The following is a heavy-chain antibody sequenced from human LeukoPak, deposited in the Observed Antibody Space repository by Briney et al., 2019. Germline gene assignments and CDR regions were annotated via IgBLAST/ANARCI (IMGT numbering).Heavy chain of an antibody. J-gene: IGHJ3*02. Sequence: PGGSLRLSCAASGFTFSSYTMNWVRQAAGKGLEWVSSISSRSTYIYYADSVKGRFTISRDSAKNSLYLQMDSLRAEDTAVYYCTDAFDIWGQGAMVTVSS. CDR1: GFTFSSYT. CDR2: ISSRSTYI. V-gene: IGHV3-21*01. CDR3: TDAFDI.